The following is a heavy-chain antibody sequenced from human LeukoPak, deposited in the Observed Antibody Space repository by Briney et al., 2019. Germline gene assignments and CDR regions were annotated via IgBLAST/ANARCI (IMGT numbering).Heavy chain of an antibody. J-gene: IGHJ4*02. CDR1: GGSISSYY. D-gene: IGHD3-16*01. CDR2: IYYSGST. V-gene: IGHV4-59*01. Sequence: SETLSLTCTVSGGSISSYYWSWIRQPPGKGLEWIGYIYYSGSTNYNPSLKSRVTISVDTSKNQFSLKLSSVTAADTAVYYCARGGPSVNWGQETLVPVPS. CDR3: ARGGPSVN.